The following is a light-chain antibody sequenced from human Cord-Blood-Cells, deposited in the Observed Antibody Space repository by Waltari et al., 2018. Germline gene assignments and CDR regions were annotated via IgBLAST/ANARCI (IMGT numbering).Light chain of an antibody. Sequence: DIQMTQSPSSLSASVGVRVTITCQASQDISNYLTWYQQKPGKAPKLLIYDASNLETGVPSRFSGSGSGTDFPFTISSLQPEDIATYYCQQYDNLITFGPGTKVDIK. CDR3: QQYDNLIT. CDR2: DAS. V-gene: IGKV1-33*01. J-gene: IGKJ3*01. CDR1: QDISNY.